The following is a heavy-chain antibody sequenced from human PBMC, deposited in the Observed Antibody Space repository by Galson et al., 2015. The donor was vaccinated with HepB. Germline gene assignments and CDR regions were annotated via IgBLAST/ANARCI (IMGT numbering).Heavy chain of an antibody. CDR1: GGSISSYY. CDR3: ARDGGESWYDPGYCYMDV. D-gene: IGHD6-13*01. V-gene: IGHV4-59*01. CDR2: IYYSGST. J-gene: IGHJ6*03. Sequence: ETLSLTCTVSGGSISSYYWSWIRQPLGKGLEWIGYIYYSGSTNYNPSLKSRVTISVDTSKNQFSLKLSSVTAADTAVYYCARDGGESWYDPGYCYMDVWGKGTTVTVSS.